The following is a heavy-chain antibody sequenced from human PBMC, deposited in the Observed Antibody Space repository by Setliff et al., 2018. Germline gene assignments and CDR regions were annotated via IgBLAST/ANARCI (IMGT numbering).Heavy chain of an antibody. J-gene: IGHJ6*03. D-gene: IGHD5-18*01. Sequence: PSETLSLTCTVSGGSISSSSYYWGWIRQPPGKGLEWIGGTYYRGSTYYNPSLKSRVTISVDTSKNQFSLKLSSVTAADTAVYYSARLDGAWLWSHYYYSSLPLWGPGSPVTVSS. CDR1: GGSISSSSYY. CDR3: ARLDGAWLWSHYYYSSLPL. CDR2: TYYRGST. V-gene: IGHV4-39*01.